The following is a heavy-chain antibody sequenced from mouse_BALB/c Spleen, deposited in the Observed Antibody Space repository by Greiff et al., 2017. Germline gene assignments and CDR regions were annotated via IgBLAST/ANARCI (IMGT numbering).Heavy chain of an antibody. D-gene: IGHD1-1*01. CDR1: GFTFSSYA. Sequence: DVMLVESGGGLVKPGGSLKLSCAASGFTFSSYAMSWVRQTPEKRLEWVASISSGGSTYYPDSVKGRFTISRDNARNILYLQMSSLRSEDTAMYYCASITTVPYWGQGTTLTVSS. V-gene: IGHV5-6-5*01. CDR3: ASITTVPY. J-gene: IGHJ2*01. CDR2: ISSGGST.